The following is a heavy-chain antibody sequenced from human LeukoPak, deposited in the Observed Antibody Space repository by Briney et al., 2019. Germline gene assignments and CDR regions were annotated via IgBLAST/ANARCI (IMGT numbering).Heavy chain of an antibody. CDR1: GFTFDDYA. CDR3: AKGRGYYGMDV. V-gene: IGHV3-9*01. D-gene: IGHD3-16*01. Sequence: GGSLRLSCAASGFTFDDYAMHWVRQAPGKGLDWVSGISWNSGSIGYADSVKGRFTISRDNAKNSLYLQMNSLRAEDTALYYCAKGRGYYGMDVWGQGTTVTVSS. J-gene: IGHJ6*02. CDR2: ISWNSGSI.